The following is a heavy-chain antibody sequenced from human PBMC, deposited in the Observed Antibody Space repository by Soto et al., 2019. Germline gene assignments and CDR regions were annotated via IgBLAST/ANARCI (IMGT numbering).Heavy chain of an antibody. CDR2: VHHSVTT. CDR3: ARDTSSTSLRAEYFQF. J-gene: IGHJ1*01. D-gene: IGHD6-13*01. V-gene: IGHV4-39*02. Sequence: SETLSLTCDVSGGPVGYTSFYWGWLRQSPGKGLEWIGSVHHSVTTYYNPSLKGRVTISMGTSKNQFSLRLTSVTAADTAVYYCARDTSSTSLRAEYFQFWGQGTQVTAPQ. CDR1: GGPVGYTSFY.